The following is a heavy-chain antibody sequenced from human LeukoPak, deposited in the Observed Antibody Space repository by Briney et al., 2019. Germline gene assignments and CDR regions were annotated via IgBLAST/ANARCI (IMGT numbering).Heavy chain of an antibody. CDR3: ASLGGLQTSSGYYSKAFDI. CDR1: GFTFSSYN. D-gene: IGHD3-22*01. J-gene: IGHJ3*02. CDR2: ISSNSNYI. Sequence: PGGSLRLSCAASGFTFSSYNMNWVRQAPGKGREGGSSISSNSNYINYAYSVKGRFTISRDNANNSLFLQMNSLRAEDTAVYYCASLGGLQTSSGYYSKAFDIWGQGTMVTVSS. V-gene: IGHV3-21*01.